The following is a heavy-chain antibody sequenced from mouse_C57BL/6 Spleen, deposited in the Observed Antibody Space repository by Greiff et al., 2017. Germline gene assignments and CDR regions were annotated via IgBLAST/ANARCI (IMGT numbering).Heavy chain of an antibody. D-gene: IGHD4-1*01. Sequence: VKLQQPGAELVKPGASVKLSCKASGYTFTSYWMHWVKQRPGQGLEWIGMIHPNSGSTNYNEKFKSKATLTVDKSSSTAYMQLSSLTSEDSAVYYCARTGTGEAWFAYWGQGTLVTVSA. V-gene: IGHV1-64*01. CDR3: ARTGTGEAWFAY. J-gene: IGHJ3*01. CDR2: IHPNSGST. CDR1: GYTFTSYW.